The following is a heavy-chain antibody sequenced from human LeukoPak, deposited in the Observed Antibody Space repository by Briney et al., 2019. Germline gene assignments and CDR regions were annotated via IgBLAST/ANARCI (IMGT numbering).Heavy chain of an antibody. V-gene: IGHV3-74*01. CDR1: GFTFSNYW. CDR2: INSDGRSI. Sequence: GGSLRLSCAASGFTFSNYWMHWVRQAPGKGLVRVSRINSDGRSIIYADSVKGRFTISRDNSKNTLYLQMNSLRVEDTAVYYCARDLSQWLDYWGQGTLVTVSS. CDR3: ARDLSQWLDY. J-gene: IGHJ4*02. D-gene: IGHD6-19*01.